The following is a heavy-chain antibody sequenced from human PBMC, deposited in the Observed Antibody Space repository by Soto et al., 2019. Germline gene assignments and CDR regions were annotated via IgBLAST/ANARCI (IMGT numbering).Heavy chain of an antibody. CDR2: ISWNSGSI. V-gene: IGHV3-9*01. CDR1: GFTFDDYA. D-gene: IGHD6-19*01. Sequence: GGSLRLSCAASGFTFDDYAMHWVRQAPGKGLEWVSGISWNSGSIGYADSVKGRFTISRDNAKNSLYLQMNSLRAEDTALYYCAKGAWLVLDAFCIWGQGTMVTVSS. J-gene: IGHJ3*02. CDR3: AKGAWLVLDAFCI.